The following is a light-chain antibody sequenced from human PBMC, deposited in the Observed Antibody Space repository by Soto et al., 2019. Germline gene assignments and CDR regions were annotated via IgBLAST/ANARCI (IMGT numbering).Light chain of an antibody. CDR3: QHYVTSSIT. J-gene: IGKJ5*01. V-gene: IGKV3-20*01. CDR2: GAS. Sequence: EIVLTQSPGTLSLSPGERATLSCRASQSVTSTSLAWYQQEPGQAPRLLIYGASSRATGTPDRISGGGSGTDFTLTISRLEPEDFAVYYCQHYVTSSITFGQGTRLEIK. CDR1: QSVTSTS.